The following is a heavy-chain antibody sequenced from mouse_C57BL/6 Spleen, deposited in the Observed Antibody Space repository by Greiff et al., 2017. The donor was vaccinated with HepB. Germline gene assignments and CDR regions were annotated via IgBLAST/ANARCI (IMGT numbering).Heavy chain of an antibody. J-gene: IGHJ4*01. V-gene: IGHV1-19*01. CDR2: INPYNGGT. Sequence: EVKLMESGPVLVKPGASVKMSCKASGYTFTDYYMNWVKQSHGKSLEWIGVINPYNGGTSYNQKFKGKATLTVDKSSSTAYMELNSLTSEDSAVYYCARNYYGSSPYAMDYWGQGTSVTVSS. CDR3: ARNYYGSSPYAMDY. CDR1: GYTFTDYY. D-gene: IGHD1-1*01.